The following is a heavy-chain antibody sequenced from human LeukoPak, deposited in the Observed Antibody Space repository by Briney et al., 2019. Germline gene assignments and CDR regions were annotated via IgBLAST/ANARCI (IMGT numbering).Heavy chain of an antibody. Sequence: SSETLSLTCTVSGGSMSSHYWTWIRQPAGKGLEWIGRISTRGTADYNPSLKSRLTMSVDPSKNLFSLKLSSVTAADTAVYHCARGDWYFDLWGRGTLVTVSS. CDR2: ISTRGTA. V-gene: IGHV4-4*07. J-gene: IGHJ2*01. CDR1: GGSMSSHY. CDR3: ARGDWYFDL.